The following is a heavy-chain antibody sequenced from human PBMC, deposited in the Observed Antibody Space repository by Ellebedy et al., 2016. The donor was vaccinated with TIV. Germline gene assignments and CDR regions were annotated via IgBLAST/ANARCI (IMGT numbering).Heavy chain of an antibody. CDR3: ARDLGSGRYPGH. CDR2: ITPYGGT. Sequence: SETLSLXXAVYGGSFSTYWWSWIRQPPGKGLEWIGEITPYGGTNYSPSLRSRVTISGDRSNNQFSLRLSSVTAADTAVYYCARDLGSGRYPGHWGQGTLVTVSS. J-gene: IGHJ4*02. CDR1: GGSFSTYW. V-gene: IGHV4-34*01. D-gene: IGHD3-10*01.